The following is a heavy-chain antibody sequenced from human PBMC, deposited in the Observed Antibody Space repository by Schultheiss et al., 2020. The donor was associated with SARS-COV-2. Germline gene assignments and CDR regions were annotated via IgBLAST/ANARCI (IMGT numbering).Heavy chain of an antibody. D-gene: IGHD4-17*01. V-gene: IGHV3-23*01. CDR3: ASPDTTVTTKGLVSWYYFDY. CDR1: GFTFSSYW. Sequence: AGSLRLSCAASGFTFSSYWMHWVRQAPGKGLEWVSAISGSGGSTYYADSVKGRFTISRDNSKNTLYLQMNSLRAEDTAVYYCASPDTTVTTKGLVSWYYFDYWGQGTLVTVSS. CDR2: ISGSGGST. J-gene: IGHJ4*02.